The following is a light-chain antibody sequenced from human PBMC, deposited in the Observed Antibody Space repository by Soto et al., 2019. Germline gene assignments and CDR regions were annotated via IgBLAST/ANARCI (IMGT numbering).Light chain of an antibody. CDR1: QSVSSSY. CDR3: QQYGSSPLYT. V-gene: IGKV3-20*01. CDR2: GAS. Sequence: EIVLTQSPGTLSLSPGERATLSCRASQSVSSSYLAWYQQKPGQAPRLLIYGASSRATGIPDRFSGSGSRTDFTLTISRLEPDDFAVYYCQQYGSSPLYTFGQGTKLEIK. J-gene: IGKJ2*01.